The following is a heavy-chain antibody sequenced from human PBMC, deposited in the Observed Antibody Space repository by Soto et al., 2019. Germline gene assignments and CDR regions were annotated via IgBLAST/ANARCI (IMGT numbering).Heavy chain of an antibody. Sequence: ESGGGVVQPGRSLRLSCAASGFTFSSYGMHWVRQAPGKGLEWVAVIWYDGSNKYYADSVKGRFTISRDNSKNTLYLQMNSLRAEDTAVYYCARDVMVRGVFCMDVWGQGTTVTVSS. J-gene: IGHJ6*02. CDR2: IWYDGSNK. CDR3: ARDVMVRGVFCMDV. V-gene: IGHV3-33*01. D-gene: IGHD3-10*01. CDR1: GFTFSSYG.